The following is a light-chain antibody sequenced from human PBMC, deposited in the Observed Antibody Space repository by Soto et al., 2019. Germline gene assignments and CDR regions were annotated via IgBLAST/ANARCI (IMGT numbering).Light chain of an antibody. Sequence: DIRMTRSPTTLSASLLDIVTITCRASQSISSWLAWYQQKPGKAPKLLIYDASSLESGVPSRFSGSGSGTEFTLTISSLQTDDFATYYCQQYNSYPTFGQGTKVDIK. CDR2: DAS. J-gene: IGKJ1*01. CDR3: QQYNSYPT. V-gene: IGKV1-5*01. CDR1: QSISSW.